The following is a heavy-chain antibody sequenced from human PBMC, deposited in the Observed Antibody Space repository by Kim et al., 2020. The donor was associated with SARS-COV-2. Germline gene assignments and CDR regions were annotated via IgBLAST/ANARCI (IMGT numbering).Heavy chain of an antibody. V-gene: IGHV3-21*01. Sequence: GGSLRLSCAASGFTFSSYSLNWVRQATGKLLEWVSFISSSSTYTYYADSVKGRFTIPRDKAKNSLYLQMNSLRAEDTDVYYCARTVLINYDFWSGYYNDPGYWGQVTLVTVAS. CDR2: ISSSSTYT. J-gene: IGHJ4*02. CDR1: GFTFSSYS. CDR3: ARTVLINYDFWSGYYNDPGY. D-gene: IGHD3-3*01.